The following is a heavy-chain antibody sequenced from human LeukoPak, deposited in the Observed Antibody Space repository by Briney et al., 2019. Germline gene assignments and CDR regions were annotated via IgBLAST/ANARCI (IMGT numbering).Heavy chain of an antibody. V-gene: IGHV3-48*04. CDR2: ISSSSSTI. D-gene: IGHD6-6*01. CDR3: ARGRIAAHLDY. CDR1: GFTFSSYG. J-gene: IGHJ4*02. Sequence: GGSLRLSCAASGFTFSSYGMHWVRQAPGKGLEWVSYISSSSSTIYYADSVKGRFTISRDNAKNSLYLQMNSLRAEDTAVYYCARGRIAAHLDYWGQGTLVTVSS.